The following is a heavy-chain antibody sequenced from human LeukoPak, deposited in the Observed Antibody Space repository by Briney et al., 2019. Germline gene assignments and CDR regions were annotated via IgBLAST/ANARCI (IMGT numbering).Heavy chain of an antibody. J-gene: IGHJ4*02. D-gene: IGHD6-13*01. CDR2: IYYSGST. Sequence: SETLSLTCTVSGGSISSYYWSWIRQPPGKGLEWIGYIYYSGSTNYNPSLKSRVTISVDTSKNQFSLKLSSVTAADTAVYYCARGRPGIAAAGTHFDYWGQGTLVTVSS. CDR3: ARGRPGIAAAGTHFDY. CDR1: GGSISSYY. V-gene: IGHV4-59*01.